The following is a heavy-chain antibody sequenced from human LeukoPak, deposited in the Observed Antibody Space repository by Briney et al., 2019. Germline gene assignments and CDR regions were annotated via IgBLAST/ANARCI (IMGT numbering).Heavy chain of an antibody. J-gene: IGHJ5*02. CDR1: GFTVSSDY. CDR3: ARQSGGPYNWFDP. D-gene: IGHD2-15*01. Sequence: GGSLRLSCAASGFTVSSDYMNWVRQVPGKGLEWVPVIYSDGSTYYADSVKGRFTISRDKSKNTLYLQLNSLRAEDTAVYFCARQSGGPYNWFDPWGQGTLVTVSS. V-gene: IGHV3-66*04. CDR2: IYSDGST.